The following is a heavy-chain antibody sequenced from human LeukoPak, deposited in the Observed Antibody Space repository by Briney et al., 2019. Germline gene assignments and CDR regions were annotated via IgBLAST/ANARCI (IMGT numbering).Heavy chain of an antibody. CDR1: GFTFSSYA. D-gene: IGHD3-22*01. Sequence: GGSLRLSCAASGFTFSSYAMSWVRQAPGKGLEWVSAISGSGGSTYYADSVKGRFTISRDNSKNTLYLQMNSLRAEDTAVYYCANFMQYYHDSSGYDFDYWGQGTLVTVSS. CDR2: ISGSGGST. V-gene: IGHV3-23*01. CDR3: ANFMQYYHDSSGYDFDY. J-gene: IGHJ4*02.